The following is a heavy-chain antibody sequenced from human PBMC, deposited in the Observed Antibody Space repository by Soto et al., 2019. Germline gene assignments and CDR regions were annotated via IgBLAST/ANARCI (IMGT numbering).Heavy chain of an antibody. Sequence: SVKVSCKASGGTFSSYALSWVRQAPGQGLEWMGGIIPIFGTANYAQKFQGRVTITADESTSTAYMELSSLRSEDTAVYYCARVSPYSSCGYPCAYYYGKDVRGQGTTDIGSS. CDR1: GGTFSSYA. J-gene: IGHJ6*02. CDR3: ARVSPYSSCGYPCAYYYGKDV. V-gene: IGHV1-69*13. CDR2: IIPIFGTA. D-gene: IGHD3-22*01.